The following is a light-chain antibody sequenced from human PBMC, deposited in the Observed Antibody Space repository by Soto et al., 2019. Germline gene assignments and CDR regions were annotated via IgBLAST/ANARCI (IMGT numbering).Light chain of an antibody. J-gene: IGLJ1*01. V-gene: IGLV2-14*01. Sequence: QSVLTQPASVSGSPGQSITISCTGTSSDVGGYNYVSWYQQHPGKAPKLMIYEVSNRPSGVSNRFSGSKSGNTDSLTISGLQAEDEADYYCASYTSSRSYVFGSGTKLTVL. CDR1: SSDVGGYNY. CDR3: ASYTSSRSYV. CDR2: EVS.